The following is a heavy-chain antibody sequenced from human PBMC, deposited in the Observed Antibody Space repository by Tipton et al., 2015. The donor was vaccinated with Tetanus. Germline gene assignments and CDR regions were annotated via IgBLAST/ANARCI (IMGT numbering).Heavy chain of an antibody. CDR1: GGSFSGYY. J-gene: IGHJ4*02. CDR2: INHSGST. V-gene: IGHV4-34*01. D-gene: IGHD3-9*01. CDR3: ARAALDILTGYYRYCFDY. Sequence: TLSLTCAVYGGSFSGYYWSWIRQPPGKGLEWIGEINHSGSTNYNPSLKSRVTISVDTSKNQFSLKLSSVTAADTAVYYCARAALDILTGYYRYCFDYWGQGTLVTVSS.